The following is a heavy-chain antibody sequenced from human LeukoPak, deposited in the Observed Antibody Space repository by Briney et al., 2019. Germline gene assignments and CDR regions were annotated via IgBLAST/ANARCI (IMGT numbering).Heavy chain of an antibody. V-gene: IGHV1-18*01. CDR1: GYTFTSYG. CDR3: ARDGRPIAAAEGNWFDP. CDR2: ISAYNGNT. J-gene: IGHJ5*02. Sequence: ASVKVSCKASGYTFTSYGISWVRQAPGQGLEWMGCISAYNGNTNYAQKLQGRVTMTTDTSTSTAYMELRSLRSDDTAVYYCARDGRPIAAAEGNWFDPWGQGTLVTVSS. D-gene: IGHD6-13*01.